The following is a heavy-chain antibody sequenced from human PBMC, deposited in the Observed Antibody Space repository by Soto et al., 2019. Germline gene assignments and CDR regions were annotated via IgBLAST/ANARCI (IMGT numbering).Heavy chain of an antibody. D-gene: IGHD3-10*01. J-gene: IGHJ6*02. CDR2: IIPLFGTT. Sequence: QVQVVQSGVEVRRPGSSVKVSCKASGDTFKNCVISWVRQAPGQGLEWMGGIIPLFGTTDFAQRFQARLTITTDESTTTAYMGLSRLRSEDTATYYCAAELGFGKLSVVWGQGTTVIVSS. CDR3: AAELGFGKLSVV. CDR1: GDTFKNCV. V-gene: IGHV1-69*01.